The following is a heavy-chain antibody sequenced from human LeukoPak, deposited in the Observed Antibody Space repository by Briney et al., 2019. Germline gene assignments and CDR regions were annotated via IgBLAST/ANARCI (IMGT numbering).Heavy chain of an antibody. J-gene: IGHJ6*03. CDR2: ISAYNGNT. V-gene: IGHV1-18*01. CDR3: ARWFGELLQYYYMDV. Sequence: GASVKVSCKASGYTFTSYGISWVRQAPGQGLEWMGWISAYNGNTNYAQKLQGRVTMTTGTSTSTAYMELRSLRSDDTAVYYCARWFGELLQYYYMDVWGKGTTVTVSS. D-gene: IGHD3-10*01. CDR1: GYTFTSYG.